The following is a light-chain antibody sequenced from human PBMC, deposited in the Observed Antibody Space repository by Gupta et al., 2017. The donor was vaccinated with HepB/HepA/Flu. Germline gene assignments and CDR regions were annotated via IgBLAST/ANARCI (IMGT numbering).Light chain of an antibody. J-gene: IGKJ1*01. CDR1: QRISNY. V-gene: IGKV1-27*01. Sequence: TTSPSSLPASVGDRVTITCRASQRISNYLAWYQQKPGKVPNLLIYAASTLQSGVPSRFSGSGSGTDFTLTISSLQPEDFATYYCQRCYSAPWTFGHGTKVEIK. CDR2: AAS. CDR3: QRCYSAPWT.